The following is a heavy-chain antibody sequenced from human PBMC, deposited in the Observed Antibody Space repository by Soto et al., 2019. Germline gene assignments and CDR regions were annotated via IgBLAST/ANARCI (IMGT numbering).Heavy chain of an antibody. D-gene: IGHD2-15*01. J-gene: IGHJ5*02. CDR1: AGSISSSY. CDR2: IYDEGSA. CDR3: ARDKYCSGGSCRKNWFDP. V-gene: IGHV4-59*01. Sequence: SATLSLTCTVSAGSISSSYWSWIRQPPGKGLEWLAYIYDEGSANYNPSLKSRATISLDMSKNQFALKLTSVTAADTAVYYCARDKYCSGGSCRKNWFDPWGQGTLVTVSS.